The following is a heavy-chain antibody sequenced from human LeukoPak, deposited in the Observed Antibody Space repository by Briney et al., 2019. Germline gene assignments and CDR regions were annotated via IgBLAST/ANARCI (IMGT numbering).Heavy chain of an antibody. CDR1: GFTFSRFW. V-gene: IGHV3-7*01. CDR3: ARDRGYFVFDY. J-gene: IGHJ4*02. Sequence: GGSLRLSCAASGFTFSRFWMTWVRQAPGKGLEWVANIKEDGSDKYYVDSVKGRFTVSRDNAKNSLYLQMNSLRDEDTAVYYRARDRGYFVFDYWGQGTLVTVSS. D-gene: IGHD3-10*01. CDR2: IKEDGSDK.